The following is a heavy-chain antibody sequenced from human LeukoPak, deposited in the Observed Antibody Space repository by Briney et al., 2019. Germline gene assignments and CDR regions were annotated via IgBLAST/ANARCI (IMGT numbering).Heavy chain of an antibody. J-gene: IGHJ3*02. CDR2: ISYDGSNK. Sequence: GGSLRLSRAASGFTFSSYGMHWVRQAPGKGLEWVAVISYDGSNKYYADSVKGRFTISRDNSKNTLYLQMNSLRAEDTAVYYCAKPSESSGPTPDAFDIWGQGTMVTVSS. CDR1: GFTFSSYG. D-gene: IGHD3-22*01. CDR3: AKPSESSGPTPDAFDI. V-gene: IGHV3-30*18.